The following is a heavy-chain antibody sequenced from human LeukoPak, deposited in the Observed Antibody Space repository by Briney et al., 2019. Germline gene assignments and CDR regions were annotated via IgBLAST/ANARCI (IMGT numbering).Heavy chain of an antibody. D-gene: IGHD2-15*01. Sequence: PSETLSLTCTVSAYSISSGYFWGWIRQPPGKGPEWIGSIFHSGSVYYNPSLQSRVTISVDTSTNRFPLKLTSVTAADTALYYCARVVASTSIDSWGQGTLVTVSS. CDR1: AYSISSGYF. V-gene: IGHV4-38-2*02. J-gene: IGHJ4*02. CDR2: IFHSGSV. CDR3: ARVVASTSIDS.